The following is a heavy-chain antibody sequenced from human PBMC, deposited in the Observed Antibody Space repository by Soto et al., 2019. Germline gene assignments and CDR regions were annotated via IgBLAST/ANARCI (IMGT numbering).Heavy chain of an antibody. CDR2: ISSSSSYI. CDR3: ARDFPLSGCIDY. J-gene: IGHJ4*02. Sequence: PGGSRRLSCAASGFTFSSYSMNWVRQAPGKGLEWVSSISSSSSYIYYADSVKGRFTISRDNAKNSLYLQMNSLRAEDTAVYYCARDFPLSGCIDYWGQGALVTVSS. V-gene: IGHV3-21*01. CDR1: GFTFSSYS. D-gene: IGHD6-19*01.